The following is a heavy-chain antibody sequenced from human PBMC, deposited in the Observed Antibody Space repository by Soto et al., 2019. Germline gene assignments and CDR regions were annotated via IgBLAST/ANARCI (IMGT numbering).Heavy chain of an antibody. CDR2: IDPSDSYT. CDR3: ASPEGWFGEPKRALDI. Sequence: PGQSLRISCKGSGYSFTSYSISWVRQMPGKGLEWMGRIDPSDSYTNYSPSFQGHVTISADKSISTAYLQCSSLKASDTAMYYCASPEGWFGEPKRALDIWAQGTMVIVS. CDR1: GYSFTSYS. J-gene: IGHJ3*02. D-gene: IGHD3-10*01. V-gene: IGHV5-10-1*01.